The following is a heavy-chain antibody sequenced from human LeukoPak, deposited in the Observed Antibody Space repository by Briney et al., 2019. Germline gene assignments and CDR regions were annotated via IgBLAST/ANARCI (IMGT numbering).Heavy chain of an antibody. Sequence: SQTLSLTCAIYGDSVSSNSGAWNWIRQSPSRGLEWLGRTYYRSKWYNDYAVSVKSRITINPDTSKNQFSLQLNSVTPEDTAVYYCARGNRGYYDVLTGYYYFDYWGQGTLVTVSS. D-gene: IGHD3-9*01. J-gene: IGHJ4*02. V-gene: IGHV6-1*01. CDR3: ARGNRGYYDVLTGYYYFDY. CDR1: GDSVSSNSGA. CDR2: TYYRSKWYN.